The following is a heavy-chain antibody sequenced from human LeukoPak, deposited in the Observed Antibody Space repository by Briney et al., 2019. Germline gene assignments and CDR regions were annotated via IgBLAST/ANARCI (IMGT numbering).Heavy chain of an antibody. CDR1: GGSISSGDYY. CDR3: ARGRYSYGSRSPLYFDY. D-gene: IGHD5-18*01. CDR2: INHSGST. Sequence: PSETLSLTCTVSGGSISSGDYYWSWIRQPPGKGLEWIGEINHSGSTNYNPSLKSRVTISVDTSKNQFSLKLSSVTAADTAVYYCARGRYSYGSRSPLYFDYWGQGTLVTVSS. J-gene: IGHJ4*02. V-gene: IGHV4-39*07.